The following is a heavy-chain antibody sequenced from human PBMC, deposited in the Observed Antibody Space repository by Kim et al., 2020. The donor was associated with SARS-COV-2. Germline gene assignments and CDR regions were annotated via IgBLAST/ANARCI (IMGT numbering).Heavy chain of an antibody. CDR2: INPSGGST. Sequence: ASVKVSCKASGYTFTSYYMHWVRQAPGQGLEWMGIINPSGGSTSYAQKFQGRVTMTRDTSTSTVYMELSSLRSEDTAVYYCARDRLSREVSSGWYGWGQGTLVTVSS. CDR3: ARDRLSREVSSGWYG. V-gene: IGHV1-46*01. D-gene: IGHD6-19*01. J-gene: IGHJ4*02. CDR1: GYTFTSYY.